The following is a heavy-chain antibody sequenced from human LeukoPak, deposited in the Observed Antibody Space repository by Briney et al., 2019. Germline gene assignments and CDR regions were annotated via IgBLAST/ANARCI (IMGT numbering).Heavy chain of an antibody. CDR1: GGSISSYY. J-gene: IGHJ4*02. Sequence: SETLSLTCTVSGGSISSYYWSWIRQSPGKGLECIGYIHYTGSTNYNPSLKSRVTISVETSKNQFSLKLKSVTAADTAVYYCARAYSSSFYHYFDYWGQGTLVTVSS. CDR3: ARAYSSSFYHYFDY. D-gene: IGHD6-13*01. CDR2: IHYTGST. V-gene: IGHV4-59*08.